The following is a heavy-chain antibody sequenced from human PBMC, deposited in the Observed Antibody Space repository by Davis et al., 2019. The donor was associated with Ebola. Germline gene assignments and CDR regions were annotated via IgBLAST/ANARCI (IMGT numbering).Heavy chain of an antibody. V-gene: IGHV3-23*01. CDR1: GFVFRNYV. J-gene: IGHJ4*02. CDR2: LGTSADT. Sequence: PGGSLRLSCAASGFVFRNYVMSWVRQAPGKGLEWVSTLGTSADTYYADSVKGRFTISRDNSKNTLYLQMNSLRAEDTAVYYCAKDKVAAAGWLSVLHYWGQGTLVTVSS. CDR3: AKDKVAAAGWLSVLHY. D-gene: IGHD6-13*01.